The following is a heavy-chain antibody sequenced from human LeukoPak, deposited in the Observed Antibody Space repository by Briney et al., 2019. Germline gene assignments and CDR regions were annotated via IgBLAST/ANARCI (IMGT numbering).Heavy chain of an antibody. J-gene: IGHJ4*02. D-gene: IGHD3-10*01. CDR3: ARLKDYYGSERFDH. Sequence: GESLKISCKGSGYTFTSYWIGWVRLMPGKGLEWMGIIYPGDADTRYSPSFQGQVTISADKSISTAYLQWSSLKASDTAMYYCARLKDYYGSERFDHWGQGTLVTVSS. V-gene: IGHV5-51*01. CDR1: GYTFTSYW. CDR2: IYPGDADT.